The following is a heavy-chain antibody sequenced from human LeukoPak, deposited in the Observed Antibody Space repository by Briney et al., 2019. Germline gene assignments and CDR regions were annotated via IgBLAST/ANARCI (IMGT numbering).Heavy chain of an antibody. D-gene: IGHD4-17*01. CDR2: IYYSGST. V-gene: IGHV4-31*03. CDR1: GGSISSGGYY. J-gene: IGHJ4*02. CDR3: ARVAHGGDYEVD. Sequence: SETLSLTCTVSGGSISSGGYYWSWIRQHPGKGLEWIGYIYYSGSTYYNPSLKSRVTVSVDTSKNQFSLKLSSVTAADTAVYYCARVAHGGDYEVDWGQGTLVTVSS.